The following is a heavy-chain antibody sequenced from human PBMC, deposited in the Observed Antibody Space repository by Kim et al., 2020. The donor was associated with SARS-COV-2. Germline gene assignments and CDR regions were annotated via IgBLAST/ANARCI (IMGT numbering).Heavy chain of an antibody. V-gene: IGHV3-11*06. D-gene: IGHD4-17*01. Sequence: AGSVKGRFAISRDNAKNSLYLQMDSLGAEDTAVYYCAGAAGVYGYYEANYWGQGTVVTVAS. CDR3: AGAAGVYGYYEANY. J-gene: IGHJ4*02.